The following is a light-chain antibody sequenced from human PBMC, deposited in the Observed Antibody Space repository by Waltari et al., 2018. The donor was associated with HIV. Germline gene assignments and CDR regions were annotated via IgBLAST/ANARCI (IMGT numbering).Light chain of an antibody. CDR2: EVS. CDR1: SSDVGGYNY. CDR3: SSYAGSNNFGV. V-gene: IGLV2-8*01. Sequence: QSALTQPPSASGSPGQSVTISCTGTSSDVGGYNYVSWYQQHPGKAPQLMIYEVSKRPSGVPGRFSGSKSGNTASLTVSGLQAEDEADYYCSSYAGSNNFGVFGGGTKLTVL. J-gene: IGLJ2*01.